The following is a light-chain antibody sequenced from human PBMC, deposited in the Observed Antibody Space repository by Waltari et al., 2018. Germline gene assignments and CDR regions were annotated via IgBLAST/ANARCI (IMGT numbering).Light chain of an antibody. CDR2: YDR. V-gene: IGLV3-21*04. J-gene: IGLJ1*01. CDR1: NIGTYS. CDR3: HVWHPHVDPGV. Sequence: SYVVTQPPSVSVAPGETATITCGGDNIGTYSVHWYQQKAGQAPVLVIFYDRDRPSGIPDRFSGSNSGNPATLTISRVEAGDEARYYCHVWHPHVDPGVFGTGTEVTVL.